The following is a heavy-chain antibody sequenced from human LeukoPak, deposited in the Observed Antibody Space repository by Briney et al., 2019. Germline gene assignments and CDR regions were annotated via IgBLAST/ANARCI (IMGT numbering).Heavy chain of an antibody. V-gene: IGHV4-4*07. J-gene: IGHJ6*03. Sequence: TSETLSLTCTVSGGSISGYNWSWIRQPAGKGLEWIGRIYTSGSTNYNPSLKSRVTMSVDTSKNQFSLKLSSVTAADTAVYYCARSGASGYYMDVWGKGTTVTISS. D-gene: IGHD3-10*01. CDR3: ARSGASGYYMDV. CDR2: IYTSGST. CDR1: GGSISGYN.